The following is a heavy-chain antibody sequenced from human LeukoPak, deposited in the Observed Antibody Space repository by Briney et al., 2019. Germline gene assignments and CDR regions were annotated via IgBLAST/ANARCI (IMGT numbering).Heavy chain of an antibody. V-gene: IGHV3-21*01. CDR3: AREHYFYYLDA. J-gene: IGHJ6*03. Sequence: PGGTLRLSCAASIFSFNLYGISWVRQAPGKGLEWIATISGSGTNTHYADSVEGRFTISRDNAENSLYLQMNSLRAEDTAVYYCAREHYFYYLDAWGKGTTVTVSS. CDR1: IFSFNLYG. CDR2: ISGSGTNT.